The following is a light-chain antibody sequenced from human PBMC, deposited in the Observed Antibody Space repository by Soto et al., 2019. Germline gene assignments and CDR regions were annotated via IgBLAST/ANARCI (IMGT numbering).Light chain of an antibody. Sequence: IQVTQTQTYVSASVGDRVTITCRASQGIKNLLAWYQQKPGKAPNLLIYTGSSLQSGVPSRFSGSGSGTDFTLTINSLQPEDFATYYCQQVAIFPITFGQGTLPENK. J-gene: IGKJ5*01. CDR2: TGS. V-gene: IGKV1-12*01. CDR3: QQVAIFPIT. CDR1: QGIKNL.